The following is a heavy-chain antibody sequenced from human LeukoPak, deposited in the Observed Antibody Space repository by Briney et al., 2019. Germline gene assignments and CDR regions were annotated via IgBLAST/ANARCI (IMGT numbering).Heavy chain of an antibody. CDR3: ARLTTVTSGFEY. V-gene: IGHV1-2*02. CDR2: ISPKNGGT. D-gene: IGHD4-17*01. J-gene: IGHJ4*02. Sequence: GASVKVSCKASGYTLTDYYMHWVRQAPGQGLEWMGWISPKNGGTDYAQKFQGRVTMTRDTSVNTAYMELTSLRSDDTAVYFCARLTTVTSGFEYWGQGTLVTVSS. CDR1: GYTLTDYY.